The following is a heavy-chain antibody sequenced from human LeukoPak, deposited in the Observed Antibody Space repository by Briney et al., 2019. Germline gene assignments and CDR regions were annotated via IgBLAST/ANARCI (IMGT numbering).Heavy chain of an antibody. CDR3: AMALDY. V-gene: IGHV3-23*01. CDR2: ISLSGSSI. Sequence: QPGGSLRLSCVASGFTFSNYLMNWVRQAPGKGLEWVSGISLSGSSIYYADSVKGRFTISRDNSKDTLYLQMDRLRVEDTAVYYCAMALDYWGQGTLVTVSS. CDR1: GFTFSNYL. J-gene: IGHJ4*02.